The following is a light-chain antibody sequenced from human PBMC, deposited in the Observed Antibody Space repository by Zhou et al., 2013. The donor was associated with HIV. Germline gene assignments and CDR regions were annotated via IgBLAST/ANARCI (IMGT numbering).Light chain of an antibody. CDR1: QSLVHSDGSTY. CDR2: KVS. Sequence: DVVLTQSPFSLPVTLGQAASISCRSSQSLVHSDGSTYLNWFQQRPGQSPRRLIYKVSNRDSGVPDRFSGSGSGADFTLKISRVEAEDVGVYYCMQGTHWPLTFGQGTRLEIK. V-gene: IGKV2-30*02. J-gene: IGKJ5*01. CDR3: MQGTHWPLT.